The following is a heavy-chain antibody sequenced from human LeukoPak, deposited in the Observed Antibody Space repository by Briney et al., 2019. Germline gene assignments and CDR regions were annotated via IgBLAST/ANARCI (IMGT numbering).Heavy chain of an antibody. D-gene: IGHD6-13*01. CDR2: TYHSGST. CDR3: ATTFLYSSSWSSSWFDP. CDR1: GGSISSNNW. V-gene: IGHV4-4*02. Sequence: SETLSLTCAVSGGSISSNNWWSWVRQPPGKGLEWIGETYHSGSTNYNPSLKSRVTISVDKSKNQFSLKLSSVTAADTAVYYCATTFLYSSSWSSSWFDPWGQGTLVTVSS. J-gene: IGHJ5*02.